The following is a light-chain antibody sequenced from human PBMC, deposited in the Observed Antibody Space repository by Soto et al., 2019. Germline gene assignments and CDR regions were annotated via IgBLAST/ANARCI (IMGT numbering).Light chain of an antibody. CDR1: QSVTYS. CDR2: DAS. CDR3: QQRSEWPLT. V-gene: IGKV3-11*01. Sequence: EIVLPQSPATLSLSPGERATLSCGASQSVTYSLAWYQQKPGQAPRLLIYDASNRATGIPARFSGSGSGTDFTLTISSLEPEDFAVYYCQQRSEWPLTFGGGTRVEIK. J-gene: IGKJ4*01.